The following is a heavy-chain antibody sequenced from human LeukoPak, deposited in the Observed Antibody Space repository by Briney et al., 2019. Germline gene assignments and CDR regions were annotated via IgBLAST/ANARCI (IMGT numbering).Heavy chain of an antibody. Sequence: GASVKVSCKASGYTFTSYYMHWVRQAPGQGLEWMGIINPSGGSTSYAQKFQGRVTMTRDTSTSTVYMELSSLRSEDTAAYYCARVPMVRGVIGYYGMDVWGKGPTVTVS. CDR2: INPSGGST. D-gene: IGHD3-10*01. J-gene: IGHJ6*04. V-gene: IGHV1-46*01. CDR1: GYTFTSYY. CDR3: ARVPMVRGVIGYYGMDV.